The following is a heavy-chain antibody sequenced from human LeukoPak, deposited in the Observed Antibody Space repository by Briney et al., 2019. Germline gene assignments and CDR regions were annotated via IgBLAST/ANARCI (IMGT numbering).Heavy chain of an antibody. CDR1: GGTFSSYA. J-gene: IGHJ5*02. CDR2: IIPIFGTA. CDR3: ARDCSGGSCYQNWFDP. Sequence: SVKVSCKASGGTFSSYAISWVRQAPGQGLEWMGGIIPIFGTANYAQKFQGRVTITADESTSTAYMELSSLRSEDTAVYYCARDCSGGSCYQNWFDPWGQGTLVTVSS. V-gene: IGHV1-69*13. D-gene: IGHD2-15*01.